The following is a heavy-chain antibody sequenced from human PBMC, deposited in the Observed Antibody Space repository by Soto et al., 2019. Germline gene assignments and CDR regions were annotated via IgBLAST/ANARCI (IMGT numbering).Heavy chain of an antibody. J-gene: IGHJ5*02. V-gene: IGHV3-30-3*01. Sequence: QVQLVESGGGVVQPGRSLRLSCAASGFTFSSYAMHWVRQAPGKGLEWVAVISYDGSNKYYADSVKGRFTISRDNSKNTLYLQMNSLRAEDTAVYHCARESSSWDSNWFDPCGQGTLVTVSS. CDR1: GFTFSSYA. CDR3: ARESSSWDSNWFDP. D-gene: IGHD6-13*01. CDR2: ISYDGSNK.